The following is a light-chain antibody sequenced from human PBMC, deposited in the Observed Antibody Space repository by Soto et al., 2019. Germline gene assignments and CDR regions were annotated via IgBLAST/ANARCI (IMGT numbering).Light chain of an antibody. CDR3: QQLNGYPLR. V-gene: IGKV1-9*01. CDR2: AAS. Sequence: DIQLTQSPSFLSASAGDRVTITCRAIQGIGIYLAWCQQKPGKAPKLLVYAASTVQSGVPSRFSGSGSGTAFTLTFTSLQPEDFVIDNCQQLNGYPLRFGGGTKVEI. CDR1: QGIGIY. J-gene: IGKJ4*02.